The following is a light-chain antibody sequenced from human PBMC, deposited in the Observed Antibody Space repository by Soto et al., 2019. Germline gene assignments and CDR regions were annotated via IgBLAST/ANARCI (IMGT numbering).Light chain of an antibody. Sequence: QSVPTQPPSASGTPGQRVTGSCSGSSSNIGSNTVNWYQQLPGTAPKLLIYNNNQRPSGVPDRISGSKSGTSASLAISGLQSEDEADYYCAAWDDSLDGVVFGGATKLTVL. J-gene: IGLJ2*01. CDR1: SSNIGSNT. CDR2: NNN. CDR3: AAWDDSLDGVV. V-gene: IGLV1-44*01.